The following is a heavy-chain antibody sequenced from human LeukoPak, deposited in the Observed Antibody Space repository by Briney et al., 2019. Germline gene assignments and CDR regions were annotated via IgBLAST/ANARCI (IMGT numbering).Heavy chain of an antibody. CDR2: ISAYNGNT. J-gene: IGHJ4*02. D-gene: IGHD4-23*01. CDR3: ARASGGNSKYYFDY. CDR1: GYTFTSYG. V-gene: IGHV1-18*01. Sequence: ASVKVSCKASGYTFTSYGISWVRQAPGQGLEWMGWISAYNGNTNYAQKFQGRVTMTRDTSTSTVYMELSSLRSKDTAVYYCARASGGNSKYYFDYWGQGTLVTVSS.